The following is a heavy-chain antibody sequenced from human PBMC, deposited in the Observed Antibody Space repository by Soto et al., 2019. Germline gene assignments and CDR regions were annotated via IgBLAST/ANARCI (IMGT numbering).Heavy chain of an antibody. Sequence: GGSLRLSCAASGFTFGDFAMGWVRQAPGRGLEWVSSISVNGATFYADSVKGRFTISRDNSRSTLFLQMNSLRAEDTAVYYCANSRAFWGQGTLVTVSS. CDR2: ISVNGAT. CDR3: ANSRAF. CDR1: GFTFGDFA. V-gene: IGHV3-23*01. J-gene: IGHJ4*02.